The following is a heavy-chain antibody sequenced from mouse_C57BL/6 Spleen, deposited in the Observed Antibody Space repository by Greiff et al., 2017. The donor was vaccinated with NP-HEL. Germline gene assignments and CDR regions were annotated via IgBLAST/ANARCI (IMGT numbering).Heavy chain of an antibody. CDR1: GYTFTGYW. V-gene: IGHV1-9*01. CDR2: ILPGSGST. J-gene: IGHJ4*01. D-gene: IGHD2-4*01. CDR3: ARGGYEYERDYAMDY. Sequence: QVQLQQSGAELMKPGASVKLSCKATGYTFTGYWIEWVKQRPGHGLEWIGEILPGSGSTNYNEKFKGKATFTADTSSNTAYMPLSSLTTEDSAIYDCARGGYEYERDYAMDYWGQGTSVTVAS.